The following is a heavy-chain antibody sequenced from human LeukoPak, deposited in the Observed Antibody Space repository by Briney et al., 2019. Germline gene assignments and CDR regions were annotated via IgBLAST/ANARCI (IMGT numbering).Heavy chain of an antibody. J-gene: IGHJ6*02. D-gene: IGHD3-22*01. V-gene: IGHV5-51*01. CDR1: GYSFSNYW. CDR3: ARHETSGYSLYYYYGMDV. Sequence: GESLKISCKGSGYSFSNYWIGWVRQMPGKGLEMMGIIYPGDSDTRYSPSFEGQVTISVDKSISTAYLQWSSLKASDAAMYYCARHETSGYSLYYYYGMDVWGQGTTVTVSS. CDR2: IYPGDSDT.